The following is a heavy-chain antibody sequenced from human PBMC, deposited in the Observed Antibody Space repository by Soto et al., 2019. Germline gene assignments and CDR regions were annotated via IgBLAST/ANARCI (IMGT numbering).Heavy chain of an antibody. CDR3: QAEDGIRAWPPGSAFLLNRSTDL. Sequence: PGKGLEWIGEIYHSGSTNYNPSLKSRVTISVDKSKNQFSLKLSSVTAADTAVYFCQAEDGIRAWPPGSAFLLNRSTDL. CDR2: IYHSGST. D-gene: IGHD2-15*01. V-gene: IGHV4-4*01. J-gene: IGHJ2*01.